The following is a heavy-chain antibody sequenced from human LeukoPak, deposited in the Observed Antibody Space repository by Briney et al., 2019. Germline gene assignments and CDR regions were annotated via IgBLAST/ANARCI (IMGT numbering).Heavy chain of an antibody. CDR1: GASVSSDY. V-gene: IGHV4-59*02. J-gene: IGHJ4*02. Sequence: RASETLSLTCSVSGASVSSDYWNWIRQSPGRGLEWIGYTHYRGDINYNPSLKSRLTMSVDASSNQVSLKLSSVTAADAAVYYCGRNLGSRSDHWGQGTLVTVSS. CDR2: THYRGDI. CDR3: GRNLGSRSDH. D-gene: IGHD5-12*01.